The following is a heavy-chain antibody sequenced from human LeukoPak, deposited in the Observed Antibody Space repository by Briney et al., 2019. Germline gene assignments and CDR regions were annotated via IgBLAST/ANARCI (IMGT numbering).Heavy chain of an antibody. CDR3: ARHNGTGTYPLEL. CDR1: GDSISSYY. CDR2: IHYSGST. V-gene: IGHV4-59*08. J-gene: IGHJ4*02. D-gene: IGHD3-10*01. Sequence: SETLSLTCTVSGDSISSYYWSWIRQPPGKGLEWIGYIHYSGSTNYNPSLKSRITISQDTSKNQFSLKLSSVTAADTAVYYCARHNGTGTYPLELWGQGTLVTVSS.